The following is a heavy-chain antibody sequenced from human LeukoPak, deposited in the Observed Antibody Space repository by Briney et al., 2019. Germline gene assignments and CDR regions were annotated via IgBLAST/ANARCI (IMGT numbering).Heavy chain of an antibody. CDR2: SGGST. D-gene: IGHD4-17*01. CDR1: GFTFSSYA. J-gene: IGHJ4*02. Sequence: GGSLRLSCAASGFTFSSYAMSWVRQAPGKGLEWVSASGGSTYYAVSVKGRFTISRDNSKNTLYLQMNSLRVEDTAVYYCAKSRASGLRGGGYFDYWGQGTLVTVSS. V-gene: IGHV3-23*01. CDR3: AKSRASGLRGGGYFDY.